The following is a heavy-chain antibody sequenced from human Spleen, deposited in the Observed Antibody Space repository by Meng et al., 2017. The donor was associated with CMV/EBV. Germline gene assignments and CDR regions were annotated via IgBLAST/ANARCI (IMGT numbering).Heavy chain of an antibody. V-gene: IGHV4-59*01. D-gene: IGHD2-2*01. Sequence: ESGHGLLSPTATLSPTYTCCGCASSNYYCSWIMRPHGKGLEWIGCIYDMGSHNYNPSLKSRLTITVDQSKNQCSLKMISVTAADTATDYCAREKCTITTCYFDYWGQGTLVTVSS. J-gene: IGHJ4*02. CDR3: AREKCTITTCYFDY. CDR2: IYDMGSH. CDR1: GCASSNYY.